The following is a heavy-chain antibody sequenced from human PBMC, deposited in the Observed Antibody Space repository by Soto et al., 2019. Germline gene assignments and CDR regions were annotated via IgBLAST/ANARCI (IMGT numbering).Heavy chain of an antibody. V-gene: IGHV4-34*01. J-gene: IGHJ6*02. CDR3: ARGKYLTNYYYYYGMDV. Sequence: KSSETLSLTCAVYGESFSGYYWSWIRQPPGKGLEWIGEINHSGSTNYNPSLKSRVTISVDTSKNQFSLKLSSVTAADTAVYYCARGKYLTNYYYYYGMDVWGQGTTVTVS. CDR1: GESFSGYY. D-gene: IGHD2-8*01. CDR2: INHSGST.